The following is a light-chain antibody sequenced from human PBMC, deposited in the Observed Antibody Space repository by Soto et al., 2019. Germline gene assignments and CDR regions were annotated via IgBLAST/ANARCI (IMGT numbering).Light chain of an antibody. CDR3: QQANSFPTM. V-gene: IGKV1-12*01. CDR2: AAS. CDR1: QAISSW. J-gene: IGKJ1*01. Sequence: DIQMTQSPSSVSASVGDRVTITCRASQAISSWVAWYQQKPGKVPKLLIYAASTLQSGVPSRFSGSGSGTDYTLTISNLQPEDFATYYCQQANSFPTMFGQGTKVEIK.